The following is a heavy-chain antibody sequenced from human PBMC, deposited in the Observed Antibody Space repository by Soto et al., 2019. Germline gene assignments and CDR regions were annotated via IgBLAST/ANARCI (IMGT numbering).Heavy chain of an antibody. CDR1: GGSISSYY. J-gene: IGHJ4*02. V-gene: IGHV4-59*01. D-gene: IGHD6-19*01. CDR2: IYYSGST. CDR3: ARVDSIAVAVYYFDY. Sequence: QVQLQESGPGLVKPSETLSLTCTVSGGSISSYYWSWIRQPPGKGLEWIGYIYYSGSTNYNPSLKSRVTISVHTSKNQFSLKLSSVTAADTAVYYCARVDSIAVAVYYFDYWGQGTLVTVSS.